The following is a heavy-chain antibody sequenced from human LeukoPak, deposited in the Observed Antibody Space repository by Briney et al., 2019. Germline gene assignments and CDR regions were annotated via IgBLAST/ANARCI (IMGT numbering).Heavy chain of an antibody. Sequence: PSETLSLTCTVSGSSISSSSYYWGWIRQPPGKGLEWIGNIYYNGGTYYNPSLKSRVTISVDTSKNQFSLKLSSVTAADTAVYYCARDMVGATQNWFDPWGQGTLVTVSS. V-gene: IGHV4-39*02. J-gene: IGHJ5*02. D-gene: IGHD1-26*01. CDR1: GSSISSSSYY. CDR3: ARDMVGATQNWFDP. CDR2: IYYNGGT.